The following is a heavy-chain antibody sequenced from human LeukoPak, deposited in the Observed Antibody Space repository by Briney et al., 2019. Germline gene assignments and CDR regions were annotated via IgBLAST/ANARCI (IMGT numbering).Heavy chain of an antibody. CDR3: AKAWGYDILTGFDY. CDR2: IYSGGST. J-gene: IGHJ4*02. Sequence: GGSLRLSCAASGFTVSSNYMSWVRQAPGKGLEWVSVIYSGGSTYYADSVKGRFTISRDNAKNSLYLQMNSLRAEDTALYYCAKAWGYDILTGFDYWGQGTLVTVSS. D-gene: IGHD3-9*01. CDR1: GFTVSSNY. V-gene: IGHV3-53*05.